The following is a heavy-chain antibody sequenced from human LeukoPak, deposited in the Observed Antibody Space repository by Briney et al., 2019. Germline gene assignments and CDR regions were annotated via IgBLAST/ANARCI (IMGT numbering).Heavy chain of an antibody. CDR2: IYYSGST. V-gene: IGHV4-39*07. D-gene: IGHD6-19*01. CDR3: ARDPMAGTFRAFDI. Sequence: PSETLSLTCTVSGGSISSSSYYWGWIRQPPGKGLEWIGSIYYSGSTYYNPSLQSRVTMSVDTSKNQISLKLNSVTAADTAAYYCARDPMAGTFRAFDIWGQGTMVTVSS. CDR1: GGSISSSSYY. J-gene: IGHJ3*02.